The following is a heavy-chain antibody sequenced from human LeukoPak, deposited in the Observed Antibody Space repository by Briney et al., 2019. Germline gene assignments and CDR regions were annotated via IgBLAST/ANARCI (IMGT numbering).Heavy chain of an antibody. V-gene: IGHV3-23*01. D-gene: IGHD1-26*01. CDR3: AKQAGATAYFDY. CDR1: GFTFSTYG. CDR2: IGGSGGGT. J-gene: IGHJ4*02. Sequence: PGGSLRLSCAASGFTFSTYGMSWVRQAPGKGLEWVSAIGGSGGGTYYADSVKGRFTISRDNSKNTLYLQMNSLRAEDTAVYYCAKQAGATAYFDYWGQGTLVTVSS.